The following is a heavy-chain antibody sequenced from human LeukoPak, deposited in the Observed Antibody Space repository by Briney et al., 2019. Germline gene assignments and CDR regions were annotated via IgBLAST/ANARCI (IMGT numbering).Heavy chain of an antibody. CDR2: ISTYSGSK. CDR3: ARDLGYGLDP. J-gene: IGHJ5*02. Sequence: ASVTVACKASGYAFDTYGITWVRQAPGQGLEWVGWISTYSGSKSYAETFQDRVTMTTDTSTNTAYMEFKTLRSDDTAIYYCARDLGYGLDPWGQGTLVIVSS. V-gene: IGHV1-18*01. D-gene: IGHD5-18*01. CDR1: GYAFDTYG.